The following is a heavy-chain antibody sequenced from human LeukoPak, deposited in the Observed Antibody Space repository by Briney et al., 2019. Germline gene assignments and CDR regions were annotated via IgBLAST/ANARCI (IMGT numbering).Heavy chain of an antibody. CDR2: INHSGST. J-gene: IGHJ5*02. Sequence: SETLSLTCAVYGGSFSGHYWSWIRQPPGKGLEWIGEINHSGSTNYNPSLKSRVTISVDTSKNQFSLKLSSVTAADTAVYYCARITPRALKTANNWFDPWGQGTLVTVSS. V-gene: IGHV4-34*01. D-gene: IGHD1-14*01. CDR3: ARITPRALKTANNWFDP. CDR1: GGSFSGHY.